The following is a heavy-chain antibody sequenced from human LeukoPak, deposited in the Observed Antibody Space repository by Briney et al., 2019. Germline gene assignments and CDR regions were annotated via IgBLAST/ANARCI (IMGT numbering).Heavy chain of an antibody. D-gene: IGHD1-26*01. CDR3: ARDHTVGATRRRFDY. CDR2: IIPILGIA. V-gene: IGHV1-69*04. CDR1: GYTFTSYA. J-gene: IGHJ4*02. Sequence: ASVKVSCKASGYTFTSYAISWVRQAPGQGLEWMGRIIPILGIANYAQKFQGRVTITADKSTSTAYMELSSLRSEDTAVYYCARDHTVGATRRRFDYWGQGTLVTVSS.